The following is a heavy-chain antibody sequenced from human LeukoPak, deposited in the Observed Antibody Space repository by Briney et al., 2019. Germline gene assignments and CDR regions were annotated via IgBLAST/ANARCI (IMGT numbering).Heavy chain of an antibody. Sequence: KPGGSLRLSCAASGFTFSAYYMSWIRQAPGKGLEWVSYISSSGSTIYYADSVKGRFTISRDNSKNTLYLQMNSLRAEDTAVYYCAKDTRIAARGLDYWGQGTLVTVSS. CDR2: ISSSGSTI. J-gene: IGHJ4*02. D-gene: IGHD6-6*01. CDR3: AKDTRIAARGLDY. CDR1: GFTFSAYY. V-gene: IGHV3-11*04.